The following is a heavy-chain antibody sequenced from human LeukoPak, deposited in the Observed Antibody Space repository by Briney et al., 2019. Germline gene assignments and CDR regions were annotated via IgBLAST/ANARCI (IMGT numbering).Heavy chain of an antibody. V-gene: IGHV4-4*07. J-gene: IGHJ3*02. D-gene: IGHD3-9*01. CDR1: GGSISSYY. CDR2: IYTSGGT. Sequence: SETLSLTCAVSGGSISSYYWSWIRQPAGMGLEWIGRIYTSGGTNYNPSLKSRVTMSVDTSKNQFSLKLSSVPAEDTAVYYCARGGDQAYYDILTGLSVGAFDIWGQGTMVTVSS. CDR3: ARGGDQAYYDILTGLSVGAFDI.